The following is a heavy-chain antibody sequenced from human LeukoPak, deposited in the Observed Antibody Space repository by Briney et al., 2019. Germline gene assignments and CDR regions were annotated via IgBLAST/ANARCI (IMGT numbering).Heavy chain of an antibody. J-gene: IGHJ4*02. CDR2: IYYSGST. CDR3: ARLDHVGVVVIDY. V-gene: IGHV4-39*07. CDR1: GGSISSSSYY. Sequence: SETLSLTCTVSGGSISSSSYYWGWIRQPPGKGLEWIGSIYYSGSTYYNPSLKSRVTISVDTSKNQFSLKLSSVTAADTAVYYCARLDHVGVVVIDYWGQGTLVTVSS. D-gene: IGHD3-22*01.